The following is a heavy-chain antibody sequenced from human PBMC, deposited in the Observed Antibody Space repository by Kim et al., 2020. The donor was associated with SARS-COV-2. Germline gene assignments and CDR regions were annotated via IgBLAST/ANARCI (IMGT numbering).Heavy chain of an antibody. D-gene: IGHD3-22*01. CDR3: ARHQNPTYDSSGYYYNWFDP. CDR2: IYYSGST. CDR1: GGSISSSSYY. V-gene: IGHV4-39*01. Sequence: SETLSLTCTVSGGSISSSSYYWGWIRQPPGKGLEWIGSIYYSGSTYYNPSLKSRVTISVDTSKNQFSLKLSSVTAADTAVYYCARHQNPTYDSSGYYYNWFDPWGQGTLVTVSS. J-gene: IGHJ5*02.